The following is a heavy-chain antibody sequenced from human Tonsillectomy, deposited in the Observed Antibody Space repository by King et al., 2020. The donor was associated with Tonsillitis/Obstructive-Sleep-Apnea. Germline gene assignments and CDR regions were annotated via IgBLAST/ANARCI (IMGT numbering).Heavy chain of an antibody. V-gene: IGHV2-5*02. D-gene: IGHD6-6*01. CDR3: AHRPLIAARWDNWFDP. CDR2: IYFDYSQ. CDR1: FFSLRPLLFG. J-gene: IGHJ5*02. Sequence: SGPPLFHPTPPLPLTFTFSFFSLRPLLFGLCWLRQPPGKSLEWLALIYFDYSQRSIPSLKSSLTITKDTSKNQVVLTMTNMDPVDTATYYCAHRPLIAARWDNWFDPWGQGTLVTVSS.